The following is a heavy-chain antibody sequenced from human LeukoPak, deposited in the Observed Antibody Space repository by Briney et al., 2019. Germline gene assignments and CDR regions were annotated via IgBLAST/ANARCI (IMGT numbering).Heavy chain of an antibody. CDR3: ARVAGSYSIRPFDF. CDR1: GFTFDNYA. J-gene: IGHJ4*02. CDR2: IRLSDGYT. V-gene: IGHV3-23*01. D-gene: IGHD1-26*01. Sequence: PGGPLRLSCAASGFTFDNYAMTWPRQAPGKGLEWVSAIRLSDGYTYYADSVQGRFIISRDTSKNTVSLQMNSLTGDDTALYYCARVAGSYSIRPFDFWGQGTVVIVSS.